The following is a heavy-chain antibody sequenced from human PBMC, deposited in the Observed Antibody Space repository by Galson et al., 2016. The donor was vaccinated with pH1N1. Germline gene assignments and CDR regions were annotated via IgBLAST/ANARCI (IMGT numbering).Heavy chain of an antibody. CDR1: GFTFSSYW. J-gene: IGHJ4*02. CDR3: ARVAPEYYDFWSGYPVADY. V-gene: IGHV3-7*03. Sequence: SLRLSCAASGFTFSSYWMSWVRQAPGKGLEWVANIKQDGSEKYYVDSVKGRFTISRDNAKNSLYLHMNSLRAEDTAVYYCARVAPEYYDFWSGYPVADYWGQGTLVTVSS. CDR2: IKQDGSEK. D-gene: IGHD3-3*01.